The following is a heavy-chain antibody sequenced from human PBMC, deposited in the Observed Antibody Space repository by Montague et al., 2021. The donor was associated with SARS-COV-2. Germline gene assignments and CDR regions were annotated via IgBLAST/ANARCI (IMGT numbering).Heavy chain of an antibody. Sequence: SETLSLTCTVSGGSISSSSYYWGWIRQPPGKGLEWIGSIYYSGSTYHNPSLKSRVTISVDTSKNQFSLKLSSVTAADTAVYYCARRVTGTTVHYYYGMDVWGQGTTVTVSS. CDR1: GGSISSSSYY. CDR3: ARRVTGTTVHYYYGMDV. J-gene: IGHJ6*02. D-gene: IGHD1-20*01. V-gene: IGHV4-39*01. CDR2: IYYSGST.